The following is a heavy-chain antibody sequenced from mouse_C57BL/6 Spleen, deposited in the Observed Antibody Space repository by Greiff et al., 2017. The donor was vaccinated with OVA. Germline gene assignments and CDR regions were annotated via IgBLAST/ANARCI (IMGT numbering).Heavy chain of an antibody. J-gene: IGHJ3*01. Sequence: VQLQESGAELVKPGASVTMSCKASGYTFTTYPLEWMKQNHGKSLEWIGNFHPYNDDTKYNEKFKGKATLTVEKSSSTVYLELSRLTSDDSAVYYCARRDDYGYPCAYWGQGTLVTVSA. D-gene: IGHD2-2*01. V-gene: IGHV1-47*01. CDR3: ARRDDYGYPCAY. CDR2: FHPYNDDT. CDR1: GYTFTTYP.